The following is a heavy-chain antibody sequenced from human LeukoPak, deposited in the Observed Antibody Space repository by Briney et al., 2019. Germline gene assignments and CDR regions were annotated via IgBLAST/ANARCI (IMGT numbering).Heavy chain of an antibody. Sequence: SVKVSCKASGGTFSSYAISWVRQAPGQGLEWMGGIIPIFGTANYAQKFQGRVTITADESTSTAYMELSGLRSEDTAVYYCAKLTDGPSDDSSGWGGIDYWGQGTLVTVSS. CDR2: IIPIFGTA. D-gene: IGHD6-19*01. CDR1: GGTFSSYA. J-gene: IGHJ4*02. V-gene: IGHV1-69*13. CDR3: AKLTDGPSDDSSGWGGIDY.